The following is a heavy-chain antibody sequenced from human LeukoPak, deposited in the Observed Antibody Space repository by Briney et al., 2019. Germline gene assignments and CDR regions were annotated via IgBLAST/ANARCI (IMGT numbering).Heavy chain of an antibody. J-gene: IGHJ6*02. CDR1: GDSVSSNSAA. D-gene: IGHD5-12*01. CDR2: TYYRSKWYN. CDR3: ARAPVESGYVDYYYYGMDV. Sequence: SQTLSLTCAISGDSVSSNSAAWNWIRQSPSRGLEWLGRTYYRSKWYNDYAVSVKSRITINPDTSKNQFSLQLNSVTPEDTAVYYCARAPVESGYVDYYYYGMDVWGQGTTVTASS. V-gene: IGHV6-1*01.